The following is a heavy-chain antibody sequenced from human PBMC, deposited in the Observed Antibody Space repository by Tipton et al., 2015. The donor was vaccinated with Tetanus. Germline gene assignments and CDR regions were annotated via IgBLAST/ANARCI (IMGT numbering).Heavy chain of an antibody. CDR3: ARDLTYSGSYLPSYYGMDV. J-gene: IGHJ6*02. Sequence: QLVQSGAEVKKPGASVKVSCKASGYTFTSYYMHWVRQAPGQGLEWMGIINPSGGSTSYAQKFQGRVTMTRDTSTSTVYMELSSLRSEDTAVYYCARDLTYSGSYLPSYYGMDVWGQGTTVTVSS. D-gene: IGHD1-26*01. CDR2: INPSGGST. V-gene: IGHV1-46*01. CDR1: GYTFTSYY.